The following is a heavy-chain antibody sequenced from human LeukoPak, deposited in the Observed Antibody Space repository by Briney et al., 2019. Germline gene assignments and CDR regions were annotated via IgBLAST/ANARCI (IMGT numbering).Heavy chain of an antibody. CDR3: ARDGVGVVVFWPPPLDY. J-gene: IGHJ4*02. V-gene: IGHV4-59*12. D-gene: IGHD2-15*01. CDR1: GGSISSYY. CDR2: IYYSGST. Sequence: SETLSLTCTVSGGSISSYYWSWIRQPPGKGLEWIGYIYYSGSTNYNPSLKSRVTISVDTSKNQFSLQLNSVTPEDTAVYYCARDGVGVVVFWPPPLDYWGQGTLVTVSS.